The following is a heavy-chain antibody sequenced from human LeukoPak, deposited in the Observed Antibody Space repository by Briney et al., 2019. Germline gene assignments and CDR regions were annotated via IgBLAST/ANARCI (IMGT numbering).Heavy chain of an antibody. V-gene: IGHV1-8*03. J-gene: IGHJ2*01. Sequence: ASVKVSCKASGYTFTSYDINWVRQATGQGLEWMGWMNPNSGNTGYAQKFQGRVTITRNTSISTAYMELSSLRSEDTAVYYCAADRGYDILTGYPLNYWYFDLWGRGTLVTVSS. CDR1: GYTFTSYD. CDR3: AADRGYDILTGYPLNYWYFDL. CDR2: MNPNSGNT. D-gene: IGHD3-9*01.